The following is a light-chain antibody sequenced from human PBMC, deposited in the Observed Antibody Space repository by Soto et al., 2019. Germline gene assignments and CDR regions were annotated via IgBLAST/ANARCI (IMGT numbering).Light chain of an antibody. V-gene: IGLV2-14*01. CDR1: SSDVGGYNY. J-gene: IGLJ2*01. CDR2: DVA. Sequence: QSVLTQPASVSGSPGQSITISCTGTSSDVGGYNYVSWYQQNPGKAPKLMVYDVAIRPSGVSNRFSGSKSGNTASLTISGLQSEDEADYYCSSYTSSNTVIFGGGTKLTVL. CDR3: SSYTSSNTVI.